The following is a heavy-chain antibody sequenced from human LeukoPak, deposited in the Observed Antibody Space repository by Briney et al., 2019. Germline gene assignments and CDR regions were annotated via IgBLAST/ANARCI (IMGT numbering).Heavy chain of an antibody. D-gene: IGHD6-19*01. Sequence: GGSLRLSCAASGFTVSSNYMSWVRQAPGKGLEWVSLIYSDGSTYYADSVRGRFTISRDNSKNTLYLQMNSLRAEDTAVYYCAKDPWGSSGLCDYWGQGTLVTVSS. J-gene: IGHJ4*02. CDR2: IYSDGST. CDR3: AKDPWGSSGLCDY. V-gene: IGHV3-66*01. CDR1: GFTVSSNY.